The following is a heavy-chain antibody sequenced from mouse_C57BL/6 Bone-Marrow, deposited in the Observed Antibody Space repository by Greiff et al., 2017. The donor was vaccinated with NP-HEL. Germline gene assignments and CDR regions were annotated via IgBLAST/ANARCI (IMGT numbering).Heavy chain of an antibody. D-gene: IGHD1-1*01. Sequence: QVQLKESGAELVMPGASVKLSCKASGYTFTSYWMHWVKQRPGQGLEWIGEIDPSDSYTNYNQKFKGKSTLTVDKSSSTAYMQLSSLTSEDSAVYYCARRRTTVVVDYWGQGTTLTVSS. CDR2: IDPSDSYT. V-gene: IGHV1-69*01. CDR1: GYTFTSYW. J-gene: IGHJ2*01. CDR3: ARRRTTVVVDY.